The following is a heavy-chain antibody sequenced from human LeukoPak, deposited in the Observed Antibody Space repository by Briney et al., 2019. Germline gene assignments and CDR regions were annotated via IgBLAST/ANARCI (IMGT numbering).Heavy chain of an antibody. J-gene: IGHJ4*01. D-gene: IGHD3-16*02. CDR2: IYHSGST. Sequence: PSETLSLSCTVSGYSINCGYYWGWIRQPPGKELERIGSIYHSGSTFYNPSRKSRVTLSVDTSKNHFSLKLSSVTAADTAVYYCATSPCGGVIDKNYFDYWGQGTLVTVSS. CDR1: GYSINCGYY. CDR3: ATSPCGGVIDKNYFDY. V-gene: IGHV4-38-2*02.